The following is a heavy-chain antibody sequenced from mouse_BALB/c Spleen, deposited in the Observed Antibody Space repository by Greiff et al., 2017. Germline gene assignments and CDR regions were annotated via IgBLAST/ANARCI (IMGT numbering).Heavy chain of an antibody. J-gene: IGHJ1*01. D-gene: IGHD2-4*01. Sequence: VQGVESGPGLVQPSQSLSITCTVSGFSLTSYGVHWVRQSPGKGLEWLGVIWSGGSTDYNAAFISRLSISKDNSKSQVFFKMNSLQADDTAIYYCARNRAYDYDGYFDVWGAGTTVTVAS. CDR1: GFSLTSYG. CDR3: ARNRAYDYDGYFDV. CDR2: IWSGGST. V-gene: IGHV2-4-1*01.